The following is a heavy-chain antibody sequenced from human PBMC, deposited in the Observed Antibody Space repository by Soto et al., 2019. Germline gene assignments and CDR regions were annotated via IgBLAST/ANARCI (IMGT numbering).Heavy chain of an antibody. J-gene: IGHJ5*02. CDR3: ARGQGLAAARTTTNWLDP. CDR2: ITPIFGTR. Sequence: QVQLVQSGTEVKKPGSSVKVSCEASGGTFINYAFTWVRQAPGQGLEWMGGITPIFGTRNYAQKFQGRVTITAEESTSTVYMELSSLKCEDTAVYYWARGQGLAAARTTTNWLDPWGPGNPGHRLL. D-gene: IGHD6-13*01. CDR1: GGTFINYA. V-gene: IGHV1-69*12.